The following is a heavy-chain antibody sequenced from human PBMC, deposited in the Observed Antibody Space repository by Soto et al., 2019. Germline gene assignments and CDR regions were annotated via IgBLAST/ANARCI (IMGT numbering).Heavy chain of an antibody. Sequence: EVQLVESGGGLVQPGGSLRLSCAASGFTFSSYWMSWVRQAPGKGLEWVANIKQDGSEKYYVDSVKGRFTISRDNANNSLYLQMNSLRAEDTAVYYCARDLLNYAFDIWGQGTMVTVSS. D-gene: IGHD2-15*01. CDR1: GFTFSSYW. CDR3: ARDLLNYAFDI. J-gene: IGHJ3*02. V-gene: IGHV3-7*01. CDR2: IKQDGSEK.